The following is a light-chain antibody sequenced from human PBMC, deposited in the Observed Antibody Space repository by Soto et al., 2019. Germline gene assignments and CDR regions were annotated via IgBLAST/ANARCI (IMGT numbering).Light chain of an antibody. J-gene: IGLJ1*01. CDR1: SSDIGGYNS. V-gene: IGLV2-8*01. CDR3: SSYRRPTTLV. CDR2: DVT. Sequence: QSVLTQSPSASGSPGQSVTISCTGTSSDIGGYNSVSWYQQHPGKAPKVMIYDVTKRPSGVPDRFSGSKSGNTASLTVSALQAEDEADYFCSSYRRPTTLVFGPGTKVTVL.